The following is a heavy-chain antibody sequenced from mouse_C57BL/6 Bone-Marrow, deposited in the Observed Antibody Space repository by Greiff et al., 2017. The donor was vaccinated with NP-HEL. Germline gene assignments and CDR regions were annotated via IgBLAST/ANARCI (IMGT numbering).Heavy chain of an antibody. J-gene: IGHJ3*01. CDR1: GFNLNDYY. Sequence: VQLQQSGAELVRPGASVKLSCTASGFNLNDYYMHWVKPRTEQGLEWIGRIDPAAGETKYAPKFQGKATITAATSSNTAYLQLSSLTSEDTAVYYCASSTMVTREFAYWGQGTLVTVSA. CDR2: IDPAAGET. D-gene: IGHD2-2*01. V-gene: IGHV14-2*01. CDR3: ASSTMVTREFAY.